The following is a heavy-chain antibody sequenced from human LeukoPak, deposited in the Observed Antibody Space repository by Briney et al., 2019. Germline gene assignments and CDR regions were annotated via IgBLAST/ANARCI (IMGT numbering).Heavy chain of an antibody. CDR3: ARMERYYDILTGAMDV. D-gene: IGHD3-9*01. CDR1: GYTFNSYG. CDR2: ISAYNGNT. Sequence: ASVTVSCTVFGYTFNSYGISWVRQAPGQGLEWMGWISAYNGNTNYAQKLQGRVTVTTDTSTSTAYMELRSLRSDDTAVYYCARMERYYDILTGAMDVWGKGTTVTVSS. J-gene: IGHJ6*04. V-gene: IGHV1-18*04.